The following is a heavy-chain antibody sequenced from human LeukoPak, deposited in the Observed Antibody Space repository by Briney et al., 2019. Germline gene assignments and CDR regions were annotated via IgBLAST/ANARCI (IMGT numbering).Heavy chain of an antibody. CDR2: IRYDGSNK. CDR1: GFTFNNYG. V-gene: IGHV3-30*02. J-gene: IGHJ4*02. D-gene: IGHD3-22*01. CDR3: AKEGAYYDSSGYRFFDY. Sequence: GGSLRLSCAASGFTFNNYGMHWVRQAPGKGLEWVAFIRYDGSNKYYADSVKGRFTISRDNSKNTLYLQMNSLRAEDTAVYYCAKEGAYYDSSGYRFFDYWGQGTLVTVSS.